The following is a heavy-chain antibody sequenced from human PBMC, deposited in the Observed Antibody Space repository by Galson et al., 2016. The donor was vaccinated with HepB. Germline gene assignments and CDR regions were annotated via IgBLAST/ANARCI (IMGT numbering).Heavy chain of an antibody. Sequence: SLRLSCAVSGFTFSGYYMSWIRQAPGKGLEWLSYITNSGRSTSYADSVKGRFTISRDNAKNSLYLEMNSLRAEDTAVYYCARKSRGNYFTFDYWGQGTLVTVSS. CDR1: GFTFSGYY. D-gene: IGHD2/OR15-2a*01. V-gene: IGHV3-11*01. CDR2: ITNSGRST. J-gene: IGHJ4*02. CDR3: ARKSRGNYFTFDY.